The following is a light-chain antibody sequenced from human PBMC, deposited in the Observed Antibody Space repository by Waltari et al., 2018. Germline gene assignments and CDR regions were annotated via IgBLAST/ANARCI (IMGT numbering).Light chain of an antibody. Sequence: QSVLTQPPSASGTPGQRVTISCSGRPSNIGSTYVHWYQQLPGTAPKLLMYRNNQRPSGVPDRFSASKSGTSASLAISGLRSEDEADYYCGTWDDSLSGPVFGGGTKLTVL. CDR2: RNN. J-gene: IGLJ3*02. CDR3: GTWDDSLSGPV. V-gene: IGLV1-47*01. CDR1: PSNIGSTY.